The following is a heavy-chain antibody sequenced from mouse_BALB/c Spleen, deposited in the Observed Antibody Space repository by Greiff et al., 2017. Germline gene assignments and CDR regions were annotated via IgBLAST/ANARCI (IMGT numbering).Heavy chain of an antibody. CDR3: ARGEGDY. Sequence: QVQLQQSGAELARPGASVKLSCKASGYTFTDYYINWVKQRTGQGLEWIGEIYPGSGNTYYNEKFKGKATLTADKSSSTAYMQLSSLTSEDSAVYFCARGEGDYWGQGTTLTVSS. CDR1: GYTFTDYY. V-gene: IGHV1-77*01. CDR2: IYPGSGNT. J-gene: IGHJ2*01.